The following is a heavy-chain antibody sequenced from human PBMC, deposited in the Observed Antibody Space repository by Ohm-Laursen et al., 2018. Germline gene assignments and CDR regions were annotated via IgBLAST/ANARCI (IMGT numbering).Heavy chain of an antibody. CDR3: ARTRYYYDSSGYYADI. CDR1: GFSLSSRGMC. Sequence: TQTLTLTCTFSGFSLSSRGMCVSWIRQPPGKALEWLGRIDWNDDKYYNTSLKTRLTISKDTPKNQVVLTMTNMDPVDTATYYCARTRYYYDSSGYYADIWGQGTMVTVSS. J-gene: IGHJ3*02. CDR2: IDWNDDK. V-gene: IGHV2-70*11. D-gene: IGHD3-22*01.